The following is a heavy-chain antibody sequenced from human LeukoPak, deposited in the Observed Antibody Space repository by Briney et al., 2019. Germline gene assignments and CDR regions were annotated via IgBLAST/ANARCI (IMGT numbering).Heavy chain of an antibody. V-gene: IGHV4-59*01. J-gene: IGHJ4*02. D-gene: IGHD5-24*01. CDR1: GGSISSYY. CDR2: IYYSGST. Sequence: PSETLSLTCTVSGGSISSYYWSWIRQPPGKGLEWIGYIYYSGSTNYNPSLKSRVTISVDTSKNQFSLKLSSVTAADTAVYYCAREDGRDGYNYVAYWGQGTLVTVSS. CDR3: AREDGRDGYNYVAY.